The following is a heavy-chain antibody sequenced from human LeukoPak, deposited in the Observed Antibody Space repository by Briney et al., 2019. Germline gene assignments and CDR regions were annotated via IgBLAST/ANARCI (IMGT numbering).Heavy chain of an antibody. J-gene: IGHJ6*02. V-gene: IGHV3-23*01. CDR2: ISGSGGTT. D-gene: IGHD7-27*01. CDR1: GFTFNTYA. Sequence: GASLRLSCAASGFTFNTYAMSWVRQAPGKGLEWVSVISGSGGTTYYADSVKGRFTISSDSSKNTLYLQMNSLRADDTAVYYCAKANWGGDYYFYYGLDVWGQGTTVTVSS. CDR3: AKANWGGDYYFYYGLDV.